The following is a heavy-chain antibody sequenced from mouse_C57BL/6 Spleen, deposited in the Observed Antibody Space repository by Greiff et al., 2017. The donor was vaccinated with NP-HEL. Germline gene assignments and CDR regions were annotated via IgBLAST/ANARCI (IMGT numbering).Heavy chain of an antibody. Sequence: EVQLQQSGPELVKPGASVKISCKASGYTFTDYYMNWVKQSHGKSLEWIGDINPNNGGTSYNQKFKGKATLTVDKSSSTAYMELRSLTSEDSAVYYCARPIGPYGNYVGFAYWGQGTLVTVSA. J-gene: IGHJ3*01. CDR2: INPNNGGT. V-gene: IGHV1-26*01. D-gene: IGHD2-1*01. CDR3: ARPIGPYGNYVGFAY. CDR1: GYTFTDYY.